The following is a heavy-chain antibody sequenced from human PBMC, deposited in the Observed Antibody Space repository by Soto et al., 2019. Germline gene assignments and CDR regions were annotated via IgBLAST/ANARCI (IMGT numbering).Heavy chain of an antibody. CDR3: AREGTYYYDSSGYYYISDYYYGMDV. Sequence: QLGGSLRLSCAASGFTFSSYAMHWVRQAPGKGLEWVAVISYDGSNKYYADSVKGRFTISRDNSKNTLYLQMNSLRAEDTAVYYCAREGTYYYDSSGYYYISDYYYGMDVWGQGTTVTVSS. CDR1: GFTFSSYA. D-gene: IGHD3-22*01. CDR2: ISYDGSNK. V-gene: IGHV3-30-3*01. J-gene: IGHJ6*02.